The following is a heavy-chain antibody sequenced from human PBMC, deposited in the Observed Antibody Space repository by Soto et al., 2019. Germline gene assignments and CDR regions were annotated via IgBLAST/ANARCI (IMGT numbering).Heavy chain of an antibody. J-gene: IGHJ4*02. V-gene: IGHV3-30*03. CDR3: TGEVASGN. D-gene: IGHD2-8*02. Sequence: QVQLVESGGGVVQPGRSLRLSCAASGFTFSSSGMHWVRQAPGKGLEWVAVISRDGNVQYYAESVKGRFTISRDNSKNTLYLQMDSLGPEDKAAYYCTGEVASGNWGQGTLVTVSS. CDR1: GFTFSSSG. CDR2: ISRDGNVQ.